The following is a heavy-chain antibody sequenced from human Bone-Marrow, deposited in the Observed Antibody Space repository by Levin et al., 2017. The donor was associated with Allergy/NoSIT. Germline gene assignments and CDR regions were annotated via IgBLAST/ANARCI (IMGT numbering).Heavy chain of an antibody. CDR3: ARRRYYTAAVDY. CDR2: INHSGST. D-gene: IGHD3-10*01. Sequence: PSETLSLTCAVYGGSFSGYYWSWIRQPPGKGLEWIGEINHSGSTNYNPSLKSRVTISVDTSKNQFSLKLSSVTAADTAVYYCARRRYYTAAVDYWGQGTLVTVSS. CDR1: GGSFSGYY. J-gene: IGHJ4*02. V-gene: IGHV4-34*01.